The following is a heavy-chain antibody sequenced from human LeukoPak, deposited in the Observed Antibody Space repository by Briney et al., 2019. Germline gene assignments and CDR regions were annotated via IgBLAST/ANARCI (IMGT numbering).Heavy chain of an antibody. CDR2: VRNDGSDT. D-gene: IGHD4-23*01. CDR3: ARDRGKDYFDS. Sequence: GTSLRLSCTTSGLTFTSHGFHWLRQVVGKRLEWVAFVRNDGSDTYHANSVKGRFSVSRDDSKNTLYLQMNSLRPEDTAIYYCARDRGKDYFDSWGQGTQVSVSS. J-gene: IGHJ4*02. CDR1: GLTFTSHG. V-gene: IGHV3-33*01.